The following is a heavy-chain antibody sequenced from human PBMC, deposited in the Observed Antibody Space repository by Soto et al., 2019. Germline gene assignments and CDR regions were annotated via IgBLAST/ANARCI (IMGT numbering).Heavy chain of an antibody. CDR2: ISGSGGST. CDR1: GFTFSSYA. Sequence: PGGSLRLSCAASGFTFSSYAMSWVRQAPGKGLEWVSAISGSGGSTYYADSVKGRFTISRDNSKNTLYLQMNSLRAEDTAVYYCAKTGIPQQLVFNGQPNYKFDYWGQGTLVTVSS. CDR3: AKTGIPQQLVFNGQPNYKFDY. J-gene: IGHJ4*02. D-gene: IGHD6-13*01. V-gene: IGHV3-23*01.